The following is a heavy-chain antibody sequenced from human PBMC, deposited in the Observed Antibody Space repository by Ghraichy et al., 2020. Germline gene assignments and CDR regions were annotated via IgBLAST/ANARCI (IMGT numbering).Heavy chain of an antibody. Sequence: SETLSLTCTVSGGSISSYYWSWIRQPPGKGLEWIGYIYYSGSTNYNPSLKSRVTISVDTSKNQFSLKLSSVTAADTAVYYCAREGFYCSSTSCYYYGMDVWGQGTTVSVSS. CDR3: AREGFYCSSTSCYYYGMDV. CDR1: GGSISSYY. D-gene: IGHD2-2*01. V-gene: IGHV4-59*01. J-gene: IGHJ6*02. CDR2: IYYSGST.